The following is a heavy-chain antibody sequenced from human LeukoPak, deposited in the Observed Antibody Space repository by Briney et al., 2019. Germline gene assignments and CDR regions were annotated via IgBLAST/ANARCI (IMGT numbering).Heavy chain of an antibody. CDR2: INPNSGGT. CDR1: GYTFTGYY. CDR3: ARVRVRNYYDSSGYYSPRSAFDI. J-gene: IGHJ3*02. D-gene: IGHD3-22*01. Sequence: ASVTVSCKASGYTFTGYYMHWVRQAPGQGLEWMGWINPNSGGTNYAQKFQGRVTMTRDTSISTAYMELSRLRSDDTAVYYCARVRVRNYYDSSGYYSPRSAFDIWGQGTMVTVSS. V-gene: IGHV1-2*02.